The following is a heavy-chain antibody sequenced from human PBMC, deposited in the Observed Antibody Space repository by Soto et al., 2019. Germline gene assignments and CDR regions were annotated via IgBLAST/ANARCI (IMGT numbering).Heavy chain of an antibody. CDR1: GFTFSSYA. Sequence: GGSLRLSCAASGFTFSSYAMHWVRQAPCKGLEWVAVISYAGSNKYYVDSVKGRFTISRDNSKNTLYLQMNSLRAEDTAVYYCAKSLNYYGSRIVAWYFDLWGRGTLVTVSS. CDR3: AKSLNYYGSRIVAWYFDL. J-gene: IGHJ2*01. D-gene: IGHD3-10*01. CDR2: ISYAGSNK. V-gene: IGHV3-30*18.